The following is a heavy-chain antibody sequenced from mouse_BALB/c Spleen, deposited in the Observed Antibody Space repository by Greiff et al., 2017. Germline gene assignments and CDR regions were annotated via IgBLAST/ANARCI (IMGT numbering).Heavy chain of an antibody. CDR2: IYPSDSYT. J-gene: IGHJ2*01. CDR1: GYTFTSYW. CDR3: TRSTIGDYFDY. Sequence: VQLQQPGAELVRPGASVKLSCKASGYTFTSYWINWVKQRPGQGLEWIGNIYPSDSYTNYNQKFKDKATLTVDKSSSTAYMQLSSPTSEDSAVYYCTRSTIGDYFDYWGQGTTLTVSS. V-gene: IGHV1-69*02. D-gene: IGHD2-14*01.